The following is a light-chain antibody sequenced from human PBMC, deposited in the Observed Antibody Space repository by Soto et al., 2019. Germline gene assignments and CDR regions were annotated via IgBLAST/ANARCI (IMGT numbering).Light chain of an antibody. J-gene: IGKJ3*01. CDR3: QQRIT. CDR1: QSIGFY. V-gene: IGKV1-39*01. Sequence: DIQITQSPSSLSASVGDRVTITCRASQSIGFYLNWYQQKPGKAPKLLIYDTSSLQSGVPSRLRGSASGTDFTLTISSLQPEDFATYYCQQRITFGPGTKVDIK. CDR2: DTS.